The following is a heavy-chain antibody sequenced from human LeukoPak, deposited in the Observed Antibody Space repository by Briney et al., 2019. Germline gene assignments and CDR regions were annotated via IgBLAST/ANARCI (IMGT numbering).Heavy chain of an antibody. Sequence: GGSLRLSCAASGFIFSSYSMNWVRQAPGKGLEWVSYISSSSSTIYYADSVKGRFTISRDNAKNSLYLQMNSLRAEDTAVYYCAKDRVLLWFGELEANWFDPWGQGTLVTVSS. V-gene: IGHV3-48*01. CDR2: ISSSSSTI. CDR1: GFIFSSYS. D-gene: IGHD3-10*01. J-gene: IGHJ5*02. CDR3: AKDRVLLWFGELEANWFDP.